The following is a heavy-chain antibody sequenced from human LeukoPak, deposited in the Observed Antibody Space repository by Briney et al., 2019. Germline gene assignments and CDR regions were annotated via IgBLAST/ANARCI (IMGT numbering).Heavy chain of an antibody. CDR2: ISASGGQT. V-gene: IGHV3-23*01. J-gene: IGHJ5*02. Sequence: GGSLRLSCAASGFMFSSYWMSWVRQAPGKGLEWVSAISASGGQTYYADSVKGRFTISRDNSKNTLYLQMNSLRAEDTGVYYCARGGLNFFDPWGQGTLVTVSS. CDR1: GFMFSSYW. CDR3: ARGGLNFFDP. D-gene: IGHD2-15*01.